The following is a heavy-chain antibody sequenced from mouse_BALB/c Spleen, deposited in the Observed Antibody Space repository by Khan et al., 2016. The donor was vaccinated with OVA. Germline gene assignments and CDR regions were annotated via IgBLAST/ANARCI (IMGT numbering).Heavy chain of an antibody. Sequence: EVELVESGGDLVKPGGSLNLSCEASGFTFSSYGMSWLRQTPDKRLEWVATISNGGSYTYYTDSVKGRLTISRDNAKNTLYLQMSSLKSEDTAMYYCARHRFTTPTAWFAYWGQGTLVTVST. J-gene: IGHJ3*01. D-gene: IGHD1-2*01. CDR1: GFTFSSYG. V-gene: IGHV5-6*01. CDR3: ARHRFTTPTAWFAY. CDR2: ISNGGSYT.